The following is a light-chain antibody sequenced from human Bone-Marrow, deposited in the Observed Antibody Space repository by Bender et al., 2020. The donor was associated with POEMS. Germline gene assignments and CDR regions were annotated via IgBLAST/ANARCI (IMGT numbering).Light chain of an antibody. CDR3: AVWDDSLNGWV. CDR1: SSNIGAHA. Sequence: QSVLTQPPSASGTPGQRVTISCSGGSSNIGAHAVNWYQHLPGTAPQLLIYSSHRRPSEVPDRFSGSRSGTSASLAISGLQSGDEADYYCAVWDDSLNGWVFGGGTQLTVL. V-gene: IGLV1-44*01. J-gene: IGLJ3*02. CDR2: SSH.